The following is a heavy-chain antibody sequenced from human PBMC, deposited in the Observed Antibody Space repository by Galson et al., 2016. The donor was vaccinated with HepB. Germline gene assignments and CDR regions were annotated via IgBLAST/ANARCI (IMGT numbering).Heavy chain of an antibody. CDR3: ARAYCGGDCYTDGALDI. J-gene: IGHJ3*02. Sequence: SNSAAWNWIRQSPSRGLEWLGRTYYRSQWYNEYALSVRNRITINPDTSKNHFSLQLNSVAPEDTAVYFCARAYCGGDCYTDGALDIWGQGTMVTVSS. CDR2: TYYRSQWYN. V-gene: IGHV6-1*01. CDR1: SNSAA. D-gene: IGHD2-21*02.